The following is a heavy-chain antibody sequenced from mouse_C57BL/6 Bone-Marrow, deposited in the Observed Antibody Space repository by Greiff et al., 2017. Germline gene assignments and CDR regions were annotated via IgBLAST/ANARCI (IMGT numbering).Heavy chain of an antibody. J-gene: IGHJ3*01. Sequence: QVQLQESGAELVKPGASVKLSCKASGYTFTSYWMHWVKQRPGRGLEWIGRIDPNSGGTKYNEKFKSKATLTVDKPSSTAYMQLSSLTSEDSAVYYCAREGNDYDDGSWFAYWGQGTLVTVSA. CDR3: AREGNDYDDGSWFAY. D-gene: IGHD2-4*01. V-gene: IGHV1-72*01. CDR2: IDPNSGGT. CDR1: GYTFTSYW.